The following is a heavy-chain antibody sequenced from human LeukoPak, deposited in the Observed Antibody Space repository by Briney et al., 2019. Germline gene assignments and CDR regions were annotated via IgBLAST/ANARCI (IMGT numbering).Heavy chain of an antibody. D-gene: IGHD3-10*01. CDR1: GGSFSGYY. CDR3: ARRRTYYYGSGKGGFDP. J-gene: IGHJ5*02. Sequence: PSETLSLTCAVYGGSFSGYYWSWIRQPPGKGLEWIGEINHSGSTNYNPSLKSRVTISVDTSKNQFSLKLSSVTAADTAVYYCARRRTYYYGSGKGGFDPWGQGTLVTVSS. CDR2: INHSGST. V-gene: IGHV4-34*01.